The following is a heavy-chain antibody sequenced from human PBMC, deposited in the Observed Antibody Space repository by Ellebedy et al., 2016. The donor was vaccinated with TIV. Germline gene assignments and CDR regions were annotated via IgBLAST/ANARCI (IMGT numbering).Heavy chain of an antibody. Sequence: ASVKVSCKASGYSFSTYDIHWVRQATGQGLEWMGWVNPKSGNTGYAQKFQGRVSMTRNTSINTAYMDLSSLRFEDTAVYYCARGRGFLQALEYWGQGSLVTVPS. CDR1: GYSFSTYD. D-gene: IGHD2/OR15-2a*01. V-gene: IGHV1-8*01. CDR3: ARGRGFLQALEY. CDR2: VNPKSGNT. J-gene: IGHJ4*02.